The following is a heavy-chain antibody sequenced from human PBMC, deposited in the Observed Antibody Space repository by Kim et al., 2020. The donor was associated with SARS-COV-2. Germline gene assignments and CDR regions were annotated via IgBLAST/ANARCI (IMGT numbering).Heavy chain of an antibody. CDR3: ARDGSSGWYGAAFDP. CDR1: GGSFSGYY. CDR2: INHSGST. Sequence: SETLSLTCAVYGGSFSGYYWSWIRQPPGKGLEWIGEINHSGSTNYNPSLKSRVTISVDTSKNQFSLKLSSVTAADTAVYYCARDGSSGWYGAAFDPWGQGTLVTVSS. D-gene: IGHD6-19*01. J-gene: IGHJ5*02. V-gene: IGHV4-34*01.